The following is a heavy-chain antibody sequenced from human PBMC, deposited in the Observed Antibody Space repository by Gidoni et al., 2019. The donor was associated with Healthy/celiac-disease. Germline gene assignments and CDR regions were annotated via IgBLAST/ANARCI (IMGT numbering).Heavy chain of an antibody. V-gene: IGHV3-64D*09. CDR2: ISSNGGST. J-gene: IGHJ4*02. CDR1: GFTFSSYA. D-gene: IGHD3-3*01. CDR3: VKGVLWDFWSGQTYY. Sequence: EVQLVESGGGLVQPGGSLRLSCSASGFTFSSYAMHWVRQAPGKGLEYVSAISSNGGSTYYADSVKGRFTISRDNSKNTLYLQMSSLRAEDTAVYYCVKGVLWDFWSGQTYYWGQGTLVTVSS.